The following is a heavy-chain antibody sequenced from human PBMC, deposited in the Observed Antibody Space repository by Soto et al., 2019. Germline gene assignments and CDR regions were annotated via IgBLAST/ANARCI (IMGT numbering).Heavy chain of an antibody. V-gene: IGHV1-2*02. Sequence: ASVKVSCKASGYTFTGYYMHWVRQAPGQGLEWMGWINPNSGGTNYAQKFQGRVTITRDTSATTAYMDLNSLMPDDTAIYYCAKSGSLDSWGQGTPVTVSS. CDR2: INPNSGGT. D-gene: IGHD1-26*01. CDR3: AKSGSLDS. CDR1: GYTFTGYY. J-gene: IGHJ4*02.